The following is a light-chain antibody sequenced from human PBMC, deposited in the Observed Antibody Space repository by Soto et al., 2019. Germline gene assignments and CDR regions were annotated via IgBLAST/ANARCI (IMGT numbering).Light chain of an antibody. CDR3: QQRSNWPPLT. V-gene: IGKV3-15*01. CDR1: QSVGSN. CDR2: GAS. Sequence: EMVMTQSPATLSVSPGERATLSCRASQSVGSNVAWYQQKPGQAPRLLIYGASTRATGVPARISGSGSGTDFTLTISSLQSEDFAVYYCQQRSNWPPLTFGGGTKV. J-gene: IGKJ4*01.